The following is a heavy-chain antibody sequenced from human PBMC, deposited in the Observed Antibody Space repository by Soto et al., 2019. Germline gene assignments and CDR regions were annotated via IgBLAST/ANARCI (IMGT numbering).Heavy chain of an antibody. CDR1: GYTFTSYA. J-gene: IGHJ5*02. CDR3: ARWGLECSGGSCYQVNGFDT. CDR2: INAGNGNT. Sequence: ASVKVSCKASGYTFTSYAMHWVRQAPGQRLEWMGWINAGNGNTKDSQKFQGRVTITSDTSASTAYMELSSLRSEDTAVYYCARWGLECSGGSCYQVNGFDTWGQGTLVTVSS. V-gene: IGHV1-3*01. D-gene: IGHD2-15*01.